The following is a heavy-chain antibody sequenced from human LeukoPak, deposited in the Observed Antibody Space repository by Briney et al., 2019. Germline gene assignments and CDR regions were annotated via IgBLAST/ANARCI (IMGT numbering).Heavy chain of an antibody. Sequence: QPGGSLRLSCAASGFTFSSYPMHWVRQAPGKGLEYVSAISSNGGSTYYANSLKGRFTISRDNSKNTLYLQMGSLRAEDMAVYYCATTRLGLSGICWGQGTLVTVSS. V-gene: IGHV3-64*01. J-gene: IGHJ4*02. CDR1: GFTFSSYP. D-gene: IGHD1-1*01. CDR2: ISSNGGST. CDR3: ATTRLGLSGIC.